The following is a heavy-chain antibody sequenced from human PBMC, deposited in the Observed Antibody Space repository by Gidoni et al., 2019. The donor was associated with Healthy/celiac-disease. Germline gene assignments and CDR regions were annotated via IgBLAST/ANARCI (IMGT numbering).Heavy chain of an antibody. D-gene: IGHD3-3*01. Sequence: EVPLVQPVAELKTTGASLKSYWKGSGYSFTSYWVGCVRQMPGKGLAWMGIIYPADSDTRYSPSFQGQGTISADKSISTAYLQWGSLKASDTAMYYCARAGYDFWTGWFDPWGQGTLVTVSS. CDR1: GYSFTSYW. V-gene: IGHV5-51*01. CDR3: ARAGYDFWTGWFDP. CDR2: IYPADSDT. J-gene: IGHJ5*02.